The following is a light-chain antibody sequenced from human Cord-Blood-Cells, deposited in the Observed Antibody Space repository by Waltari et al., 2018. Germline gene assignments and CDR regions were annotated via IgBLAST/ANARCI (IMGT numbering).Light chain of an antibody. V-gene: IGKV3-11*01. CDR1: QSVSSY. CDR3: QQRSNWPLT. J-gene: IGKJ4*01. Sequence: EIVLTQSPATLSLSPGERATLSCRASQSVSSYLAWYQQKPGQAPRLLIYDASNRSTGIPARFSGSGSVTDFTLTISSLEPEDFAVYYCQQRSNWPLTFGGGTKVVIK. CDR2: DAS.